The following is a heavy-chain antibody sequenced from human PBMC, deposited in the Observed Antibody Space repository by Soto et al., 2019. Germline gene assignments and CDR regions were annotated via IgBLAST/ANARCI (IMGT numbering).Heavy chain of an antibody. D-gene: IGHD3-3*01. CDR1: GGSISSSNYY. CDR3: ARMGDFWSGPGELDP. V-gene: IGHV4-39*01. J-gene: IGHJ5*02. CDR2: VYYNGFT. Sequence: SETLSLTCTVSGGSISSSNYYWAWIRQSPGKGLEWIGSVYYNGFTYYNPSLKSRVTISVDTSKNQFSLKLTSVTAADTAVYYCARMGDFWSGPGELDPWGQGTLVTLSS.